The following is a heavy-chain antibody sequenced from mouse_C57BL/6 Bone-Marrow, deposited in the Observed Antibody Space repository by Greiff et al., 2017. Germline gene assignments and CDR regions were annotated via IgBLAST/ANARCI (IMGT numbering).Heavy chain of an antibody. D-gene: IGHD1-1*01. J-gene: IGHJ3*01. CDR3: AREEYYYGSSPLGFFAY. V-gene: IGHV1-55*01. CDR2: IYPGSGST. CDR1: GYTFTSYW. Sequence: VQLQQPGAELVKPGASVKMSCKASGYTFTSYWITWVKQRPGQGLEWIGDIYPGSGSTNYNEKFKSKATLTVDTSSSTAYMQLSSLTSEDSAVYYCAREEYYYGSSPLGFFAYWGQGTLVTVSA.